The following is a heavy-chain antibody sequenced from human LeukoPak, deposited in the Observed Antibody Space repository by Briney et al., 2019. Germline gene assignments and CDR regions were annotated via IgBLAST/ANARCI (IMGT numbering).Heavy chain of an antibody. J-gene: IGHJ4*02. CDR2: ISSNGGST. CDR1: GFTFSSYA. Sequence: GGSLRLSCSASGFTFSSYAMHWVRQAPGKGLEYVSAISSNGGSTYYPDSVKGRFIISRDNSKNTLYLQMSSLKAEDTAVYYCVKDNEAGGSPFDRWGQGTLVTVSS. V-gene: IGHV3-64D*09. CDR3: VKDNEAGGSPFDR. D-gene: IGHD1-1*01.